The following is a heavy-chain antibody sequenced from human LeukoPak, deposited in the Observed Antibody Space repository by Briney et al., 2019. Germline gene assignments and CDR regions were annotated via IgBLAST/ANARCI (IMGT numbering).Heavy chain of an antibody. CDR2: VSGSGSVT. V-gene: IGHV3-23*01. CDR3: VKDLDCSGGDCYFNWYDP. CDR1: GFTFRNYG. D-gene: IGHD2-21*02. J-gene: IGHJ5*02. Sequence: GGSLRLSCAVSGFTFRNYGMTWVRQAPGKGPEWVASVSGSGSVTYYADSVKGHFTISRDHSKNTLFLQMDSLRADDTAVYYCVKDLDCSGGDCYFNWYDPWGQGTLVTVSS.